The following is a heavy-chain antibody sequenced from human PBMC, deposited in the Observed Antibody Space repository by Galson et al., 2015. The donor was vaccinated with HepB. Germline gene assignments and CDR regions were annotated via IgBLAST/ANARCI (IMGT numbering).Heavy chain of an antibody. Sequence: QSGAEVKKPGGSLRISCKASGYSFTSYWVTWVRQMPGKGLEWMGRIDPSDSYTNYSPSFQSHVTISADKSISTAYLQWSSLKASDTAMYYCARHRSQYGAFDIWGQGTMVTVSS. CDR2: IDPSDSYT. J-gene: IGHJ3*02. CDR1: GYSFTSYW. V-gene: IGHV5-10-1*01. CDR3: ARHRSQYGAFDI. D-gene: IGHD3-10*01.